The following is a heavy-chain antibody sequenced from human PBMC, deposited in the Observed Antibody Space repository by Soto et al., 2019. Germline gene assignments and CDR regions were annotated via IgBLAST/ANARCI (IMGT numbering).Heavy chain of an antibody. CDR2: IYYSGST. Sequence: SGTLSLTCTVLGGSISSHYLSWIRQPPGKGLEWIGYIYYSGSTNYNPSLKSRDTISVDTSKNNFSLTLSSVTAADTAVYSCERADSAHSRERYWGERTLVTAS. D-gene: IGHD2-15*01. CDR3: ERADSAHSRERY. J-gene: IGHJ4*02. V-gene: IGHV4-59*11. CDR1: GGSISSHY.